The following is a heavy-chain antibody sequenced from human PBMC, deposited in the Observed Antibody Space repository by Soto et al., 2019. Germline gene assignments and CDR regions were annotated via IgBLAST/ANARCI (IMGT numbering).Heavy chain of an antibody. D-gene: IGHD6-19*01. CDR1: GGSISSSSYY. CDR2: IYYSGST. J-gene: IGHJ5*02. CDR3: ARDYIAVAGRCFDP. V-gene: IGHV4-39*02. Sequence: SETLSLTCTVSGGSISSSSYYWGWIRQPPGKGLEWIGSIYYSGSTYYNPSLKSRVTISVDTSKNQFSLKLSSVTAADTAVYYCARDYIAVAGRCFDPWGQGTLVTVPS.